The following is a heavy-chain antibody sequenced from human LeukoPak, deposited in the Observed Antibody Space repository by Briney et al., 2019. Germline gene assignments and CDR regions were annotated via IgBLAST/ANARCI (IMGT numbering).Heavy chain of an antibody. Sequence: GGSLRLSCAASGFTFSSYWMSWVRQAPGKGPEWVANIKQDGSEKYYVDSVKGRFTISRDNAKNSLYLQMNSLRAEDTAVYYCARAEAYSGYDYYFDYWGQGTLVTVSS. CDR2: IKQDGSEK. CDR3: ARAEAYSGYDYYFDY. J-gene: IGHJ4*02. D-gene: IGHD5-12*01. V-gene: IGHV3-7*01. CDR1: GFTFSSYW.